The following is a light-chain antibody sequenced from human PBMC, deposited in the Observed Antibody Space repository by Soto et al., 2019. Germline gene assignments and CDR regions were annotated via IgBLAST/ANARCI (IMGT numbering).Light chain of an antibody. Sequence: EIVLTQSPGTLSLSPGERATLSCRASQSVSSSYLAWYQQKPGQAPRLLINGASSRATGIPDRFSGSGSGTDFTLTISRLEPEEFAVYYCQQYGTSPPSTFGQGTRLELK. J-gene: IGKJ5*01. CDR2: GAS. CDR1: QSVSSSY. CDR3: QQYGTSPPST. V-gene: IGKV3-20*01.